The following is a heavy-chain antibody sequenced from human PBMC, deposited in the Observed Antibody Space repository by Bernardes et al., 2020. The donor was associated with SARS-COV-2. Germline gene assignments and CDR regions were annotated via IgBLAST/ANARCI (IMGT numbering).Heavy chain of an antibody. Sequence: GGSLRLSCAASGFAFSSNGMSWVRQAPGKGLEWVSSSGGDGGTPYADSARGRFTTSRDSSKNTLLLQMISLRGEDTAVYYCAKDLFWWSAADFWGQGTLVTVSS. CDR2: SGGDGGT. CDR1: GFAFSSNG. CDR3: AKDLFWWSAADF. J-gene: IGHJ4*02. V-gene: IGHV3-23*01. D-gene: IGHD2-21*01.